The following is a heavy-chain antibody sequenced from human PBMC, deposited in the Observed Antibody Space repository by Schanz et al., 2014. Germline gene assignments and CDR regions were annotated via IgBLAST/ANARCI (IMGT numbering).Heavy chain of an antibody. Sequence: EVQLLESGGGLVQPGGSLRLSCAASGFTFSSYAISWVRQAPGKRREWLSCISRDGTTSYYADSVKGRFTISRDNAKNSLYLEMTSLRGEDTAVYYCARENLNWEAFDIWGQGTVVTVSS. CDR2: ISRDGTTS. D-gene: IGHD7-27*01. CDR1: GFTFSSYA. V-gene: IGHV3-48*04. J-gene: IGHJ3*02. CDR3: ARENLNWEAFDI.